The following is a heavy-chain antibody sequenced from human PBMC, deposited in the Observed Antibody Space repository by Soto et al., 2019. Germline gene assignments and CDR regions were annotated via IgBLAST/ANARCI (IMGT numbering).Heavy chain of an antibody. Sequence: SETLSLTCAVSGGSISTSDYTWSWIRQPPGRGLEWIGSVYHSGATHYMPSLKNRLSMSLDKSKNQFSLDLTSVTAADTAVYDCVRETTIFGVDPGGGVDVWGQGTKVTVSS. CDR3: VRETTIFGVDPGGGVDV. CDR1: GGSISTSDYT. J-gene: IGHJ6*02. CDR2: VYHSGAT. V-gene: IGHV4-30-2*01. D-gene: IGHD3-3*01.